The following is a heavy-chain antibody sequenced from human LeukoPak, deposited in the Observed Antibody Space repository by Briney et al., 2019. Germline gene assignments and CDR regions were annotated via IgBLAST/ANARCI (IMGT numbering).Heavy chain of an antibody. V-gene: IGHV3-64*01. Sequence: WGSLRLSCAASGFTFSDYAMHWVRQAPGKELEYVSATSSNGGSIHYANSVKGRFTISRDNSKNTLYLQMNSLRAEDTAVYYCARQMNRWYTIFDYWGQGTLVTVSS. CDR2: TSSNGGSI. CDR3: ARQMNRWYTIFDY. J-gene: IGHJ4*02. D-gene: IGHD6-13*01. CDR1: GFTFSDYA.